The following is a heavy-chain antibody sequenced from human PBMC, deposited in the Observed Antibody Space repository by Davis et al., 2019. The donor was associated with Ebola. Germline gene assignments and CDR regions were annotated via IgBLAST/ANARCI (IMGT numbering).Heavy chain of an antibody. Sequence: GESLKISCAASGFTFSSYGIHWVRQAPGKGLEWVAVISSDGRNKDYVDSVKGRFTISRDNSKNTLYLQMNSLKVEDTAVYYCAGDSSGYNNERMYYTYYMDVWGTGATVTVSS. CDR1: GFTFSSYG. V-gene: IGHV3-30*03. CDR2: ISSDGRNK. D-gene: IGHD3-22*01. J-gene: IGHJ6*03. CDR3: AGDSSGYNNERMYYTYYMDV.